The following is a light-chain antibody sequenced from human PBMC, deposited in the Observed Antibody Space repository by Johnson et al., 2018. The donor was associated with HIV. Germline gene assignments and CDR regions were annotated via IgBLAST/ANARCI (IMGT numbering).Light chain of an antibody. J-gene: IGLJ1*01. Sequence: QSVLTQPPSVSAAPGQKVTISCAGSSSNIGNNYVSWYQQLPGTAPKLLICDNNKRPAGIPDRLSGSKSGTSATLDITGLQTGDEADYYCGTWDSNLGAWVFGTGTKVTVL. CDR2: DNN. CDR3: GTWDSNLGAWV. CDR1: SSNIGNNY. V-gene: IGLV1-51*01.